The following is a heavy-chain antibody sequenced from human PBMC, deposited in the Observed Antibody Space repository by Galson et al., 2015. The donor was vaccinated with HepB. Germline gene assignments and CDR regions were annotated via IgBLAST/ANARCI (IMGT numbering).Heavy chain of an antibody. CDR1: GFTFSSYS. J-gene: IGHJ4*02. D-gene: IGHD3-22*01. CDR2: ISSSSSYI. V-gene: IGHV3-21*01. CDR3: AGEKRGYYDSSGYEKPQDY. Sequence: SLRLSCAASGFTFSSYSMNWVRQAPGKGLEWVSSISSSSSYIYYADSVKGRFTISRDNAKNSLYLQMNSLRAEDTAVYYCAGEKRGYYDSSGYEKPQDYWGQGTLVTVSS.